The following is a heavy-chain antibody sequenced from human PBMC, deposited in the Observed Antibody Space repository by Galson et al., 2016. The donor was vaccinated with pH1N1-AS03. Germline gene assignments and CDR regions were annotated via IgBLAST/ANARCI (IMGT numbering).Heavy chain of an antibody. CDR2: ST. D-gene: IGHD3-10*01. J-gene: IGHJ4*02. Sequence: STTYAQKFQGRVSMTRDTATTTAYMELRSLRSDDTAVYYCATYGSGSRGGFDYWGQGALITVSS. V-gene: IGHV1-46*01. CDR3: ATYGSGSRGGFDY.